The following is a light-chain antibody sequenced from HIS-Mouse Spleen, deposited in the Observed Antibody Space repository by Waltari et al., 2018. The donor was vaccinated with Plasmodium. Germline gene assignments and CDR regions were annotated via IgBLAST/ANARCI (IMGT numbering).Light chain of an antibody. CDR3: QQYNNWSFT. J-gene: IGKJ3*01. CDR1: QSVNSN. Sequence: IVMTQSPATLSVSPGERATPSCRASQSVNSNLAWYQQKPGQAPRLLIYGASTRATGIPARFSGSGSGTEFTLTISSLQSEDFAVYYCQQYNNWSFTFGPGTKVDIK. V-gene: IGKV3-15*01. CDR2: GAS.